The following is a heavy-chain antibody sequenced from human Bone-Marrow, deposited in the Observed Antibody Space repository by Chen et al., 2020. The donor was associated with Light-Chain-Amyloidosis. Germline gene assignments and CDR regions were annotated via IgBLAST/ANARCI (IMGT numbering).Heavy chain of an antibody. CDR1: GGSFSAYY. J-gene: IGHJ5*02. Sequence: QVQLQQWGAGLLKPSETLSLTCAVSGGSFSAYYWSWIRQPPGKGLEWIGEINHSGATIYNPSLKCRITSSVDSSKNQVSLNLTSVTAPYTAVYYCARGRSNRIFWGGYSHKYFFPWGQGTLVTVSS. CDR2: INHSGAT. D-gene: IGHD3-3*01. CDR3: ARGRSNRIFWGGYSHKYFFP. V-gene: IGHV4-34*01.